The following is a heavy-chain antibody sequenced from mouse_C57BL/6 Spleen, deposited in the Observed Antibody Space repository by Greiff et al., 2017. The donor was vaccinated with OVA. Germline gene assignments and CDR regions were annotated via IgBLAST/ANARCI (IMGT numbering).Heavy chain of an antibody. D-gene: IGHD1-1*01. V-gene: IGHV1-53*01. J-gene: IGHJ1*03. CDR1: GYTFTSYW. CDR3: ARGDGSSYDWYFDV. Sequence: QVQLQQPGPELVKPGASVKLSCKASGYTFTSYWMHWVKQRPGQGLEWIGNINPSNGGTNYNEKFKSKATLTVDKSSSTAYMQLSSLTSEDSAVYYCARGDGSSYDWYFDVWGTGTTVTVSS. CDR2: INPSNGGT.